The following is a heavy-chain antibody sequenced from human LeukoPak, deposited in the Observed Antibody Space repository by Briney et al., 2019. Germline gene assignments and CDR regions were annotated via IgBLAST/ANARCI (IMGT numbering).Heavy chain of an antibody. D-gene: IGHD3-22*01. J-gene: IGHJ4*02. CDR1: GFTFSGSA. CDR2: IRSKANSYAT. CDR3: TSSGGTNYYDSSGALY. Sequence: GGSLRLSCAASGFTFSGSAMHWVRQASGKGLEWVGRIRSKANSYATAYAASVRGRFTISRDDSKNTAYLQMNSLKTEDTAVYYCTSSGGTNYYDSSGALYWGQGTLVTVSS. V-gene: IGHV3-73*01.